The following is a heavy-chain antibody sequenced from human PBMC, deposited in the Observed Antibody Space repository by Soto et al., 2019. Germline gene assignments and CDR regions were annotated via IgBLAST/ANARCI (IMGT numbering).Heavy chain of an antibody. V-gene: IGHV4-30-4*01. Sequence: QVQLQESGPGLVKPSQTLSLTCTVSGGSISSGDYYWSWIRQPPGKGLEWIGYIYYSGSTYYNPSLKSRVTISVDTSKNQFSLKLSSVTAADTAVYYCARDRLLRFLDPTYGMDVWGQGTTVTVSS. CDR2: IYYSGST. CDR3: ARDRLLRFLDPTYGMDV. CDR1: GGSISSGDYY. J-gene: IGHJ6*02. D-gene: IGHD3-3*01.